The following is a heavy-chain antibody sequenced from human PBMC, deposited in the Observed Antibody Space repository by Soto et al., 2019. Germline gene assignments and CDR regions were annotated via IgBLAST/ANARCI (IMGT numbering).Heavy chain of an antibody. CDR3: ARAPGGPGIAEY. J-gene: IGHJ4*02. CDR2: INAGNGNT. CDR1: GYTFTSYA. D-gene: IGHD6-13*01. Sequence: QVQLVQSGAEEKKPGASVKVSCKASGYTFTSYAMHWGRQAPGQRLEWMGWINAGNGNTKYSQKFQGRVTITRDTSASTAYMALSSPRSEDTAVYYCARAPGGPGIAEYWGQGALVTVSS. V-gene: IGHV1-3*05.